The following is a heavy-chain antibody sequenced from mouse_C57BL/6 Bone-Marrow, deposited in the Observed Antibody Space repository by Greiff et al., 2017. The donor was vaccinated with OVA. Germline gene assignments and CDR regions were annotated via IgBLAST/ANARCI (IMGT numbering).Heavy chain of an antibody. D-gene: IGHD4-1*01. Sequence: EVKLMESGGGLVKPGGSLKLSCAASGFTFSSYAMSWVRQTPEKRLEWVATISDGGSYTYYPDNVKGRFTISRDNAKNNLYLQMSHLKSEDTAMYYCAKEPSNWGPFAYWGQGTLVTVSA. CDR3: AKEPSNWGPFAY. CDR2: ISDGGSYT. CDR1: GFTFSSYA. V-gene: IGHV5-4*03. J-gene: IGHJ3*01.